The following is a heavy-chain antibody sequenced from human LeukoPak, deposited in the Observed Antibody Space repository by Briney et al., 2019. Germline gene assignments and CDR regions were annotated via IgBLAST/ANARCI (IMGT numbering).Heavy chain of an antibody. D-gene: IGHD2-2*01. CDR1: GYSFTSGHY. CDR3: ARYCTSTTCILRGFDY. J-gene: IGHJ4*02. V-gene: IGHV4-38-2*01. CDR2: IYHTGRA. Sequence: PSETLSLTCSVSGYSFTSGHYWGWIRQPPGKGLEWIANIYHTGRAHDTPSLKSRVSISVDTSTNQFSLKRSSVTAADTAVYYCARYCTSTTCILRGFDYWGQGTLVTVSS.